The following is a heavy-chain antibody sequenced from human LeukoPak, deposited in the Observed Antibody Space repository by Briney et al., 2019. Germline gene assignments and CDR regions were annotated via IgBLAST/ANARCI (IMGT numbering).Heavy chain of an antibody. CDR3: ARWRDIVGATRDNWFDP. D-gene: IGHD1-26*01. Sequence: PSETLSLTCTVSGGSISSSSYYWGWIRQPPGKGLEWIGEINHSGSTNYNPSLKSRVTISVDTSKNQFSLKLSSVTAADTAVYYCARWRDIVGATRDNWFDPWGQGTLVTVSS. V-gene: IGHV4-39*07. J-gene: IGHJ5*02. CDR1: GGSISSSSYY. CDR2: INHSGST.